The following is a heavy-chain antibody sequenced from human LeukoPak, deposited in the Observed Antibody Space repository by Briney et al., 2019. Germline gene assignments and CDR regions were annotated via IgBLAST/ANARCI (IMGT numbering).Heavy chain of an antibody. V-gene: IGHV3-23*01. CDR2: ISGSGGST. Sequence: PGGSLRLSCAASGFTFSSYWMSWVRQAPGKGLEWVSVISGSGGSTYYADSVKGRFTISRDNSKNTLFLQMNSLGAEDTAVYYCVKGSYSSTWYNWFDPWGQGTLVTVSS. J-gene: IGHJ5*02. CDR1: GFTFSSYW. CDR3: VKGSYSSTWYNWFDP. D-gene: IGHD6-13*01.